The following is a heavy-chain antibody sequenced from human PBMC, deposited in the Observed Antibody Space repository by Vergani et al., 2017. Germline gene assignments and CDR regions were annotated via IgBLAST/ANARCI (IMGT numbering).Heavy chain of an antibody. Sequence: EVPPLVSAGGWVQPGGSLRHSCAASGFPFSSYAMSWVRPAPGKGLEWVSAISGSGGSTYYADSGKARFTISRDNSKKTLYLQMNSLRAEDTAVYYCATDEVSGPRFAYNYYMDGGGKGTTVTVSS. V-gene: IGHV3-23*01. J-gene: IGHJ6*03. CDR1: GFPFSSYA. CDR3: ATDEVSGPRFAYNYYMDG. CDR2: ISGSGGST. D-gene: IGHD5-12*01.